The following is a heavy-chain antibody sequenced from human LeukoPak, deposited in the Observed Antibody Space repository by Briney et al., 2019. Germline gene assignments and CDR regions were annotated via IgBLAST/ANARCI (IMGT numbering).Heavy chain of an antibody. D-gene: IGHD6-19*01. CDR2: ISGSGGST. J-gene: IGHJ4*02. CDR3: ANEGLWSSGWYYFDY. CDR1: GFTFSSYA. Sequence: GGSLRLSSAASGFTFSSYAMSWVRQAPGKGLEWVSAISGSGGSTYYADSVKGRFTISRDNSKNTLYLQMNSLRAEDTAVYYCANEGLWSSGWYYFDYWGQGTLVTVSS. V-gene: IGHV3-23*01.